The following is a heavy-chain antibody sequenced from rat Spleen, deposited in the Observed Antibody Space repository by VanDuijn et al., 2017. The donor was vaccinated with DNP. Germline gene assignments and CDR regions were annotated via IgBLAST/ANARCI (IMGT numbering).Heavy chain of an antibody. CDR1: GFTFSDYT. D-gene: IGHD1-4*01. Sequence: EVQLVESGGGVVQPGRSLKLSCAVSGFTFSDYTMAWVRQAPKKGLEWVATIIYDGSRTFFRDSVKGRFTISRDNAKSTLYLQMDSLRSEDTATYYCAGRPPPTRGPFDYWGQGVTVTVSS. CDR2: IIYDGSRT. J-gene: IGHJ2*01. CDR3: AGRPPPTRGPFDY. V-gene: IGHV5S10*01.